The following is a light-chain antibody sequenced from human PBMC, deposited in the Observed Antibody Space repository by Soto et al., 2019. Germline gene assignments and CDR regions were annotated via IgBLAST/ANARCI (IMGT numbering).Light chain of an antibody. CDR1: QSVSSY. Sequence: VLTQPRATLSLSPGERATLSCRASQSVSSYLAWYQQKPGQAPRLLIYDASNRATGIPARFSGSGSGTDFTLTISSLEPEDFAVYYCQQRSNWPGTFGGGTKVDIK. V-gene: IGKV3-11*01. CDR2: DAS. J-gene: IGKJ4*01. CDR3: QQRSNWPGT.